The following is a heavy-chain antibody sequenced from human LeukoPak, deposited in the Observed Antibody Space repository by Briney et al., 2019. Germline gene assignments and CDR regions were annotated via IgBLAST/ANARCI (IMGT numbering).Heavy chain of an antibody. Sequence: ASVKVSCKASGYSFPSYGISWVRQAPGQGLEWMGWISPDNGNTNYAQKLRGRLALTTDTSTNTAYMELSSLGSDDSAVYFCARHYYGSGTYYHFDSWGPGTLVTVSS. D-gene: IGHD3-10*01. J-gene: IGHJ4*02. V-gene: IGHV1-18*01. CDR1: GYSFPSYG. CDR2: ISPDNGNT. CDR3: ARHYYGSGTYYHFDS.